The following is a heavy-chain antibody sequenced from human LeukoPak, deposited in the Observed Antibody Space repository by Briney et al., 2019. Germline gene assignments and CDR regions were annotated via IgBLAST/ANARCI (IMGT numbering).Heavy chain of an antibody. J-gene: IGHJ4*02. CDR3: ARQPSGWYGFDY. CDR1: GGSISSSSYY. D-gene: IGHD6-19*01. Sequence: SETLSLTCTVSGGSISSSSYYWGWIRQPPGKGLEWIGSIYYSGSTYYNPSLKSRVTISVDTSKNQFSLKLSSVTAADTAVYYCARQPSGWYGFDYWGQGTLVTVSS. CDR2: IYYSGST. V-gene: IGHV4-39*01.